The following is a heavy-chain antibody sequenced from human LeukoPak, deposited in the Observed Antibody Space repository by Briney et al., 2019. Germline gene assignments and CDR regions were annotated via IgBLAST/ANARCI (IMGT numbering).Heavy chain of an antibody. CDR2: ISAYNANT. CDR1: RYTFTSYG. CDR3: ARSYDSTYYMDV. V-gene: IGHV1-18*01. Sequence: ASVKVSCKASRYTFTSYGISWVRQAPGQGLEWMGWISAYNANTNYAQNLQGRVTMTTDTSTNTAYMELRSLRSDDTAVYYCARSYDSTYYMDVWGKGTTVTVSS. J-gene: IGHJ6*03. D-gene: IGHD3-22*01.